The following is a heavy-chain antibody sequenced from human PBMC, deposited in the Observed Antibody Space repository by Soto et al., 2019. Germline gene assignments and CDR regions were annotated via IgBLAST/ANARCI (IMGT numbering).Heavy chain of an antibody. J-gene: IGHJ4*02. Sequence: PSETLSLTCAVYGGSFSGYYWSWIRQPPGKGLEWIGEINHSGSTNYNSSLKSRVTISVDTSKNQFSLKLSSVTAADTAVYYCARGGSNVLRYFDWSPVYYFDYWGQGTLVTVSS. CDR1: GGSFSGYY. CDR3: ARGGSNVLRYFDWSPVYYFDY. V-gene: IGHV4-34*01. D-gene: IGHD3-9*01. CDR2: INHSGST.